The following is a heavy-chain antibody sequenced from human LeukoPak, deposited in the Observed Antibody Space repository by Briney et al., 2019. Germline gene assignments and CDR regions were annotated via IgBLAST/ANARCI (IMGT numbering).Heavy chain of an antibody. D-gene: IGHD3-10*01. CDR1: GGTFSSYA. CDR3: ARDLSGVALGY. CDR2: IIPIFGTA. V-gene: IGHV1-69*06. J-gene: IGHJ4*02. Sequence: SVTVSCTASGGTFSSYAISWVRQAPGQGLEWMGGIIPIFGTANYAQKFQGRVTITADKSTSTAYMELSSLRSEDTAVYYCARDLSGVALGYWGQGTLVTVSS.